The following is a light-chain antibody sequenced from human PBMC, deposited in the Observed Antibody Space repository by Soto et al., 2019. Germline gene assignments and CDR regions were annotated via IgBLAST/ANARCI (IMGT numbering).Light chain of an antibody. Sequence: DIVMTQSPDSLAVSLGERATINCKSSQSVLYSSNNKNYLAWYQRKPRQPPKLLIYWASTRESGVPDRFSGSGSGTDFTLTISSLQAEDVAVYYCQQYYSTPLTFGGGTKVEIK. CDR3: QQYYSTPLT. J-gene: IGKJ4*01. CDR1: QSVLYSSNNKNY. CDR2: WAS. V-gene: IGKV4-1*01.